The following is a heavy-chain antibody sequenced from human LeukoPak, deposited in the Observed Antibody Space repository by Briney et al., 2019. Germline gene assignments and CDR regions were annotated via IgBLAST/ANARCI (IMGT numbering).Heavy chain of an antibody. CDR3: ARLVSGPAIAAAGSELDY. V-gene: IGHV3-21*01. CDR1: GFTFSSYS. CDR2: ISSSSSYT. D-gene: IGHD6-13*01. J-gene: IGHJ4*02. Sequence: GGSLRLSCAASGFTFSSYSMNWVRQAPGKGLEWVSSISSSSSYTYYADSVKGRSTISRDNAKNSLYLQMNSLRAEDTAVYYCARLVSGPAIAAAGSELDYWGQGTLVTVSS.